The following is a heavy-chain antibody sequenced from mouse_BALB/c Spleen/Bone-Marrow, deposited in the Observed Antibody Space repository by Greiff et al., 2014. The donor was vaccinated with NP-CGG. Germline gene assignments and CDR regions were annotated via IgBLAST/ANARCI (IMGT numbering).Heavy chain of an antibody. CDR1: GNTFTSYT. V-gene: IGHV1-4*01. CDR2: INPSSGYT. D-gene: IGHD2-1*01. J-gene: IGHJ3*01. CDR3: AAGYYGNSGWFAY. Sequence: QVQLQQSGAELARPGASVKMSCKASGNTFTSYTMHWVKQRPGQGLEWIGYINPSSGYTNYNQKFKDKATLTADKSSSTAYMQLSSLTSEDSAVYYCAAGYYGNSGWFAYWGQGTLVTVSA.